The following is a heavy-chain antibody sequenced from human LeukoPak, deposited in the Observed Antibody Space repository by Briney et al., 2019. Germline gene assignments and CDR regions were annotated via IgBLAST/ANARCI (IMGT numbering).Heavy chain of an antibody. D-gene: IGHD3-3*01. V-gene: IGHV4-59*01. Sequence: PSETLSLTCTVSGGSISSYYWSWIRQPPGKGLEWIGYIYYSGSTNYNPSLKSRVTISVDTSKNQFSLKQSSVTAADTAVYYCAREEEWLFDYWGQGTLATVSS. J-gene: IGHJ4*02. CDR2: IYYSGST. CDR3: AREEEWLFDY. CDR1: GGSISSYY.